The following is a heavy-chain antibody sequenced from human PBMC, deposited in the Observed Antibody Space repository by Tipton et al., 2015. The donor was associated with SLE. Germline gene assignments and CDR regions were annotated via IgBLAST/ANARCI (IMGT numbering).Heavy chain of an antibody. CDR1: GGSVNSGLYY. J-gene: IGHJ5*01. V-gene: IGHV4-61*02. CDR3: ATYSGWFHT. Sequence: TLSLTCTVSGGSVNSGLYYWSWVRQPAGEGLEWIGRIYSSGSPNYNPSLKSRVSISPDTSKNQFSLKLNSVTAADTAVYYCATYSGWFHTWGHGALVTVSS. CDR2: IYSSGSP. D-gene: IGHD4-11*01.